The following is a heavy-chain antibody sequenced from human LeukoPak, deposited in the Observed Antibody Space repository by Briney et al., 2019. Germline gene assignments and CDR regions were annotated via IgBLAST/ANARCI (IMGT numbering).Heavy chain of an antibody. Sequence: VASVKVSCKASGYTFTSYGIIWVRQAPGQGLEWMGWISAYNGNTNYVQKLQGRVTMATDTSTSTAYMELRSLRSDDTAVYYCARTCGSYPCSYYYGMDVWGQGTMVTVSS. D-gene: IGHD1-26*01. CDR1: GYTFTSYG. J-gene: IGHJ6*02. CDR3: ARTCGSYPCSYYYGMDV. CDR2: ISAYNGNT. V-gene: IGHV1-18*01.